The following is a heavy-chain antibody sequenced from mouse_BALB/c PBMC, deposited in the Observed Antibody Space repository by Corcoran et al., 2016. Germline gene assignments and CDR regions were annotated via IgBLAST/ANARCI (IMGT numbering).Heavy chain of an antibody. CDR3: ATGDY. D-gene: IGHD4-1*01. CDR1: GYSFTSYY. CDR2: IFPGSGNT. V-gene: IGHV1-66*01. J-gene: IGHJ2*01. Sequence: QVQLQKSGPELVKPGASVKISCKASGYSFTSYYIHWVKQRPGQRLEWSGWIFPGSGNTKYNEKFKGKATLTADTSSSTAYMQLSSLTSEDSAVYFCATGDYWGQGTTLKVSS.